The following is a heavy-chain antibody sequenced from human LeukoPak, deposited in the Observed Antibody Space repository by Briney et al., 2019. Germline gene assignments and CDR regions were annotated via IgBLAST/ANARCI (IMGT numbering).Heavy chain of an antibody. CDR2: IKSKTDGGTT. Sequence: GGSLRLSCAASGFTFSNARMSWVRQVPGKGLEWVGRIKSKTDGGTTDYAAPVKGRFTISRDDSKNTLYLQMNSLKTEDTAVYYCTTLRVVVPAAALDYWGQGTLVTVSS. J-gene: IGHJ4*02. CDR3: TTLRVVVPAAALDY. D-gene: IGHD2-2*01. CDR1: GFTFSNAR. V-gene: IGHV3-15*01.